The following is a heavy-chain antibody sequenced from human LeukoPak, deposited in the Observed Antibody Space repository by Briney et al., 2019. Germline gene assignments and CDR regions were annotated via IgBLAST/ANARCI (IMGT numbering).Heavy chain of an antibody. D-gene: IGHD4-11*01. J-gene: IGHJ4*02. CDR2: TRNKANSYTT. CDR3: ARDHSGSNYVMD. CDR1: GFILSDHY. Sequence: GGSLRLSCAASGFILSDHYIDWVRQAPGKGLEWVGRTRNKANSYTTEYAASVKGRFTISRDDPKNLLYLQMNSLKSEDTAVYYCARDHSGSNYVMDWGQGTLATVSS. V-gene: IGHV3-72*01.